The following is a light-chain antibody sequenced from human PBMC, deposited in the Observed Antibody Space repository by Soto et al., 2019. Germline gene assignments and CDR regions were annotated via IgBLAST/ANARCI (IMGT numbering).Light chain of an antibody. Sequence: DIQMTQSPSSLSASVGDRVTITCRASQSISSYLNWYQQKPWKAPKLLIYSASSLQSGVPSRVSGSGSGTDFSLTISRLQPEDFATYYCQPSYSTPRTFGQGTQVDIK. CDR2: SAS. CDR3: QPSYSTPRT. V-gene: IGKV1-39*01. CDR1: QSISSY. J-gene: IGKJ1*01.